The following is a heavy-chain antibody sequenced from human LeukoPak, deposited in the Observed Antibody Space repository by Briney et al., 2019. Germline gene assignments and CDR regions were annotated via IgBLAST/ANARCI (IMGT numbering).Heavy chain of an antibody. Sequence: GASVKVSCTASGGTFSIYAISWVRQAPGQGLEWMGGIIPIFGTANYAQKFQGRVTITADESTSTAYMELSSLRSEDTAVYYCARPHYYYDFWSGPNYYYGMDVWGQGTTVTVSS. D-gene: IGHD3-3*01. CDR1: GGTFSIYA. CDR2: IIPIFGTA. CDR3: ARPHYYYDFWSGPNYYYGMDV. J-gene: IGHJ6*02. V-gene: IGHV1-69*01.